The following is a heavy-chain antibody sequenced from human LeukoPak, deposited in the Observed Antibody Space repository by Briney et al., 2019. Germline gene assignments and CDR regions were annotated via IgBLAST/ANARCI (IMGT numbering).Heavy chain of an antibody. CDR2: MNPNSGNT. Sequence: ASVKVSCKASAYTFTSYDINWVRQATGQGLEWMGWMNPNSGNTGYVQKFQGRVTMTRNTSISTAYMEPRSLRSEDTAVYYCARGRDITGTRWFDPWGQGTLVTASS. CDR1: AYTFTSYD. D-gene: IGHD1-7*01. J-gene: IGHJ5*02. CDR3: ARGRDITGTRWFDP. V-gene: IGHV1-8*01.